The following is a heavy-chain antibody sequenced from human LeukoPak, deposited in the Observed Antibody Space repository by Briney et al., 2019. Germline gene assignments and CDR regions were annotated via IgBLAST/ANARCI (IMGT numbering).Heavy chain of an antibody. CDR3: ARDRDSGDYEIPEELLI. V-gene: IGHV3-20*04. J-gene: IGHJ4*02. D-gene: IGHD4-17*01. Sequence: GGSLRLSCAASGFTFDNYGMSWVRQAPGKGLEWVSGINWNGGSTGYADSVKGRFTISRDNAKNSLYLQMNSLRAEDTAVYYCARDRDSGDYEIPEELLIWGQGTLVTVSS. CDR2: INWNGGST. CDR1: GFTFDNYG.